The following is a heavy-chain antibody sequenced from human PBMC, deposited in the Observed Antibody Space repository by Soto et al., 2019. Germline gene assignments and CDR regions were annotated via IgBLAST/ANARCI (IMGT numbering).Heavy chain of an antibody. CDR3: VSRPPLGNTWWYFDY. CDR1: GFTFSSYN. J-gene: IGHJ4*02. CDR2: ISSSGDTI. Sequence: PGGSLRLSCGASGFTFSSYNMNWVRQAPGKGLEWVSYISSSGDTIYYTDSVKGRFTISRDNAKNSLYLQMNSLRGEDTAVYFCVSRPPLGNTWWYFDYWGQGTLVTVSS. V-gene: IGHV3-48*01. D-gene: IGHD2-15*01.